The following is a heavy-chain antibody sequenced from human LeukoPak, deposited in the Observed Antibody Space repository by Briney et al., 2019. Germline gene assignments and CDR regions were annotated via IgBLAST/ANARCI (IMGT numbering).Heavy chain of an antibody. V-gene: IGHV3-23*01. J-gene: IGHJ4*02. CDR2: ISGTGGRT. CDR1: GFTFSTYA. D-gene: IGHD3-22*01. CDR3: ARDVPYYYDSSGYYSPFDC. Sequence: GGSLRLSCAASGFTFSTYAMSWVRQAPGKGLEWVSDISGTGGRTYYADSVKGRFTISRDNPKNTVDLLMNSLRAEDTAIYYCARDVPYYYDSSGYYSPFDCWGQGTLVTVSS.